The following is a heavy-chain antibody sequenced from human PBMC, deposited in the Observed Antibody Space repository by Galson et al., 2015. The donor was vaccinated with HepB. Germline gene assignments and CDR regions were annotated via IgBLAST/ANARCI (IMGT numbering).Heavy chain of an antibody. CDR1: GFTFSSYG. CDR2: ISYDGSNK. J-gene: IGHJ6*03. CDR3: AKDGQQQLVRGRYYYYYYMDV. V-gene: IGHV3-30*18. D-gene: IGHD6-13*01. Sequence: SLRLSCAASGFTFSSYGMHWVRKAPGKGLEWVAVISYDGSNKYYADSVKGRFTISRDNSKNTLYLQMNSLRAEDTAVYYCAKDGQQQLVRGRYYYYYYMDVWGKGTTVTVSS.